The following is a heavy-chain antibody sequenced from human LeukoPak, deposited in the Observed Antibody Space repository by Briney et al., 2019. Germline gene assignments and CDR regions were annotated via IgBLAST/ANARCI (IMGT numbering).Heavy chain of an antibody. Sequence: GGSLRLSCAASGFTFDDYGMSWVRQAPGKGLGWVSGINWNGGSTGYADSVKGRFTISRDNAKNSLYLQMNSLRAEDTALYYCARTYCSSTSCYYYYMDVWGKGTTVTVSS. D-gene: IGHD2-2*01. CDR2: INWNGGST. V-gene: IGHV3-20*04. CDR1: GFTFDDYG. J-gene: IGHJ6*03. CDR3: ARTYCSSTSCYYYYMDV.